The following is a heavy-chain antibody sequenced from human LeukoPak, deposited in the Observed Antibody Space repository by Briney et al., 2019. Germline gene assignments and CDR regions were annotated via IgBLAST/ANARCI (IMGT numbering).Heavy chain of an antibody. CDR1: GLTFSSHA. Sequence: PGGSLRLSCAASGLTFSSHAMSWVRQAPGKGLEWVSAISDRGDNKQYTDSVKGRLTISRDNSKNTLYLQMNSLRADDTAVYYCAKSSRYGTGWYGRIDYWGQGTLVTVS. J-gene: IGHJ4*02. CDR2: ISDRGDNK. V-gene: IGHV3-23*01. D-gene: IGHD6-19*01. CDR3: AKSSRYGTGWYGRIDY.